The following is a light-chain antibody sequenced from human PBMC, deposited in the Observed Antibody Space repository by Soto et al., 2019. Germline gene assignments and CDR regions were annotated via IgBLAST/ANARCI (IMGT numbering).Light chain of an antibody. Sequence: EIVLTQSPGTLSLSPGERATLSCRASQSVSNKYLAWYQQKPGQAPRLLIYGTSSRATGIRDRFSGGGSGTDFSLTITRLEPEDFAVYYCQQFVSSPYTFGRWT. CDR3: QQFVSSPYT. J-gene: IGKJ2*01. CDR2: GTS. V-gene: IGKV3-20*01. CDR1: QSVSNKY.